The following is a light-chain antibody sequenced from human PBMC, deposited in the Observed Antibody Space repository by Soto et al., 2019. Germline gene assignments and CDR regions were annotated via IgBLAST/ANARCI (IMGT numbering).Light chain of an antibody. Sequence: AIQMTQSPSSLSASVGDRDTITCRSSQDIRTELGWYQQRPGKAPNLLIYGASTLQTGVPSRFSGSGSGTDFFLTISSLQPEDVATYFCLQDYNYPRTFGQGTKLQIK. J-gene: IGKJ2*01. CDR1: QDIRTE. V-gene: IGKV1-6*01. CDR3: LQDYNYPRT. CDR2: GAS.